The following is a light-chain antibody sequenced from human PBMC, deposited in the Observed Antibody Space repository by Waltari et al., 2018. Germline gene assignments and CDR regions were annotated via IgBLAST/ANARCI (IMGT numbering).Light chain of an antibody. J-gene: IGKJ1*01. CDR1: QSLLHSNGYNY. Sequence: DIVMTQSQLSMPVTPGEPASISCRSSQSLLHSNGYNYLDWYLQKPGQSPHLLIYLGSNRASGVPDRFSGSGSGTDFTLKISRVEAEDVGVYYCMQALQTPWTFGQGTKVEIK. V-gene: IGKV2-28*01. CDR2: LGS. CDR3: MQALQTPWT.